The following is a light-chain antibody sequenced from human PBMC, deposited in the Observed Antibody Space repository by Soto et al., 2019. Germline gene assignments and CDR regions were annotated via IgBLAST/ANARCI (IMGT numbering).Light chain of an antibody. J-gene: IGLJ1*01. CDR1: ISDVGSYNL. Sequence: QSALTQPASVSGSPGQSITISCTGSISDVGSYNLVSWYQHHPGKVPKVIIYEATKRPSGVSSRFSGSKSPNAASLTISGLQADDEAASSCCSYAGTSRTFGSGNKVTVL. V-gene: IGLV2-23*01. CDR2: EAT. CDR3: CSYAGTSRT.